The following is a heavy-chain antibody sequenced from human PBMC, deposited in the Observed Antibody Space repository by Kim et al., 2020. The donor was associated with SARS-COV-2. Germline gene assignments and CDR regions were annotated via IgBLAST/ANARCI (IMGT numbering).Heavy chain of an antibody. J-gene: IGHJ6*03. Sequence: ASVKVSCKASGYTFTGYYMHWVRQAPGQGLEWMGWINPNSGGTNYAQKFQGRVTMTRDTSISTAYMELSRLRSDDTAVYYCARDGKYCSSTSCYVLRYYYYYMDVWGKGTTVTVSS. CDR2: INPNSGGT. CDR1: GYTFTGYY. V-gene: IGHV1-2*02. D-gene: IGHD2-2*01. CDR3: ARDGKYCSSTSCYVLRYYYYYMDV.